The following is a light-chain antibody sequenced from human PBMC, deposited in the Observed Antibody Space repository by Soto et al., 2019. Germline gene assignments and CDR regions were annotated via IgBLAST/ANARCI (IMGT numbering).Light chain of an antibody. CDR1: SSDVGGYNY. V-gene: IGLV2-14*01. Sequence: QSALTQPASVSGSPGQSITISCTGTSSDVGGYNYVSWYQQHPGKAPKLMIYEVSNRPSGVSNRFSGSKSGNTASLTISGIQAEDDSDYYCSSYTSSSTHYVFGPGTKLTVL. J-gene: IGLJ1*01. CDR2: EVS. CDR3: SSYTSSSTHYV.